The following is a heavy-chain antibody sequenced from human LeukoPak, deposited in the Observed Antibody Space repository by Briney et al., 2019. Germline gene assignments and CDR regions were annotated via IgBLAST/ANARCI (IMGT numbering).Heavy chain of an antibody. CDR2: INHSGST. D-gene: IGHD3-3*01. Sequence: PSETLSLTCAVYGGSFSGYYWSWIRQPPGKGLEWIGEINHSGSTNYNPSLKSRVTISVDTSKNQFSLKLSSVTAADTAVYYCARGRHYDFRSGYNEEKTQDYWGQGTLVTVSS. CDR1: GGSFSGYY. J-gene: IGHJ4*02. V-gene: IGHV4-34*01. CDR3: ARGRHYDFRSGYNEEKTQDY.